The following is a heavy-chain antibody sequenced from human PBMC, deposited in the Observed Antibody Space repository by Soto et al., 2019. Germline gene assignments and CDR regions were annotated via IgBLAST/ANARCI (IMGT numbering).Heavy chain of an antibody. CDR2: ISSSSSYI. J-gene: IGHJ6*03. D-gene: IGHD5-12*01. V-gene: IGHV3-21*01. CDR3: ASDSGYDHYYYYYMDV. CDR1: GFTFSSYS. Sequence: GGSLRLSCAASGFTFSSYSMNWVRQAPGKGLEWVSSISSSSSYIYYADSVKGRFTISRDNAKNSLYLQMNSLRAEDTAVYYCASDSGYDHYYYYYMDVWGKGTTVTVSS.